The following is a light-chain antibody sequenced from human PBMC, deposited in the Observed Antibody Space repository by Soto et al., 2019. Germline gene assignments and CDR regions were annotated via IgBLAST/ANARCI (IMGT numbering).Light chain of an antibody. CDR3: QQFNSYPKT. CDR2: DAS. CDR1: QGISSA. V-gene: IGKV1-13*02. J-gene: IGKJ5*01. Sequence: AIQLTQSPSSLSASVGDRVTITCRTSQGISSALAWYQQKPGKAPKLLIYDASSLESGVPSRFSGSGSGTDFTLTISSLQPEDFATYYCQQFNSYPKTFGQGTRLEIK.